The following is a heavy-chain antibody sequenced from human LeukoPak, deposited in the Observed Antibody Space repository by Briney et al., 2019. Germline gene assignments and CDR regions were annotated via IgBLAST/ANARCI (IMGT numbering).Heavy chain of an antibody. CDR3: ARGLPQKTYYYDSSGYRYYFDY. V-gene: IGHV4-34*01. J-gene: IGHJ4*02. Sequence: RPSETLSLTCAVYGGSFSGYYWSWIRQPPGKGLEWIGEINHSGSTNYNPSLKSRVTTSVDTSKNQFSLKLSSVTAADTAVYYCARGLPQKTYYYDSSGYRYYFDYWGQGTLVTVSS. D-gene: IGHD3-22*01. CDR2: INHSGST. CDR1: GGSFSGYY.